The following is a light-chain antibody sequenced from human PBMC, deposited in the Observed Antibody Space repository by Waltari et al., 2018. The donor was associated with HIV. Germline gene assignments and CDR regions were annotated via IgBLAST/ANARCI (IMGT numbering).Light chain of an antibody. V-gene: IGKV1-12*01. J-gene: IGKJ1*01. CDR1: QNSLNR. CDR3: QQANSFPRT. CDR2: SAS. Sequence: DLQLTQSPSSVSASVGDRVHINCRASQNSLNRLAWYPQKPGRAPKLLIYSASDLQYGVPSRFSGSGSVTDFSLTISSLQPEDFATYYCQQANSFPRTFGQGTTVEI.